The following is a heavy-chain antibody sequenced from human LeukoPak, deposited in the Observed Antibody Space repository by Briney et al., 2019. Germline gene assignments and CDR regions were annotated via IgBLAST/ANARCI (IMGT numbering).Heavy chain of an antibody. Sequence: SETLSLTCAVYGGSFSGYYWSWIRQPPGKGLEWIGEINHSGSTNYNPSLKSRVTISVDTSKNQFSLKLSSVTAADTAVYYCARGAGPYCSSTSCYGLNWFDPWGQGTLVTVSS. J-gene: IGHJ5*02. CDR3: ARGAGPYCSSTSCYGLNWFDP. V-gene: IGHV4-34*01. CDR1: GGSFSGYY. CDR2: INHSGST. D-gene: IGHD2-2*01.